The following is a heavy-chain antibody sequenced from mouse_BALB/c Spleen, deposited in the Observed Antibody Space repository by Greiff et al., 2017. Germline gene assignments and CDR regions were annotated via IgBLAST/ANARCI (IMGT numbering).Heavy chain of an antibody. CDR2: ISTYYGDA. Sequence: QVQLQQSGAELVRPGVSVKISCKGSGYTFTDYAMHWVKQSHAKSLEWIGVISTYYGDASYNQKFKGKATMTVDKSSSTAYMELARLTSEDSAIYYCARGDDYNDGYYAMDDWGQGTSVTVSS. CDR3: ARGDDYNDGYYAMDD. D-gene: IGHD2-4*01. V-gene: IGHV1S137*01. CDR1: GYTFTDYA. J-gene: IGHJ4*01.